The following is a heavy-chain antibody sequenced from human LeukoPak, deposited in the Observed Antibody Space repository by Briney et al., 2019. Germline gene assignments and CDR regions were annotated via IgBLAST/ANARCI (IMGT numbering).Heavy chain of an antibody. J-gene: IGHJ4*02. CDR1: EYTFTSYD. D-gene: IGHD5-18*01. CDR2: MNPNSGNT. Sequence: VASVKVSCKASEYTFTSYDINWVRQATGQGLEWMGWMNPNSGNTGYAQKFQGRVTITADESTSTAYMELSSLRSEDTAVYYCARNTAEVEGGAYWGQGTLVTVSS. CDR3: ARNTAEVEGGAY. V-gene: IGHV1-8*01.